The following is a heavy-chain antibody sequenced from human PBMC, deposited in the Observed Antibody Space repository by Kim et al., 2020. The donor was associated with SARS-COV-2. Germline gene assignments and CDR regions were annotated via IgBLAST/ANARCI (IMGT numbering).Heavy chain of an antibody. CDR1: GFTFSSYA. Sequence: GGSLRLSCAASGFTFSSYAMHWVRQAPGKGLEWVAVISYDGSNKYYADSVKGRFTISRDNSKNTLYLQMNSLRAEDTAVYYCAREDEGENVDYWGQGTLV. D-gene: IGHD2-21*01. CDR2: ISYDGSNK. CDR3: AREDEGENVDY. J-gene: IGHJ4*02. V-gene: IGHV3-30-3*01.